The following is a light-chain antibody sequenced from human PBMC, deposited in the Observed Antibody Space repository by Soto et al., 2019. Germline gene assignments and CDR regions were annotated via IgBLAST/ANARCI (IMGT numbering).Light chain of an antibody. V-gene: IGLV1-44*01. CDR3: AAWDDSLSGNV. J-gene: IGLJ1*01. Sequence: QSVLGQPPSASGAPGERGTISCSGSSSNIGSNTVNWYQQLPGTAPKLLIYSNNQRPSGVPDRFSGSKSGTSASLAISGLQSEDEADYYCAAWDDSLSGNVFGSGTKGHRP. CDR1: SSNIGSNT. CDR2: SNN.